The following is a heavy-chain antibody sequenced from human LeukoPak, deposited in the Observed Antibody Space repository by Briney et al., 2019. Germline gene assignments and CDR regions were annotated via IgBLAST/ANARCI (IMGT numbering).Heavy chain of an antibody. CDR2: IYYSGST. D-gene: IGHD2-21*01. Sequence: SETLSLTCTVSGVSISSGGYYWSWIRQHPGKGLEWIGYIYYSGSTYYSPSLKSRVTISVDTSKNQFSLKLSSVTAADTAVYYCARIVPYYFDYWGQGTLVTVSS. J-gene: IGHJ4*02. V-gene: IGHV4-31*03. CDR1: GVSISSGGYY. CDR3: ARIVPYYFDY.